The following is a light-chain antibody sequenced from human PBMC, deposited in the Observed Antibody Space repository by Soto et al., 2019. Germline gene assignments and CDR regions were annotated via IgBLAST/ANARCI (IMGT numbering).Light chain of an antibody. Sequence: DIVMTQSPDSLAVSLGERATINCKSSQSVLYSSNNKNYLAWYQQKPGQPPKLLIYWASTRESGVPDRFSGSGSGTDFTLTISSLQAEDVAVYYCQPYYSTPYTFCQGTKLEIK. V-gene: IGKV4-1*01. J-gene: IGKJ2*01. CDR1: QSVLYSSNNKNY. CDR3: QPYYSTPYT. CDR2: WAS.